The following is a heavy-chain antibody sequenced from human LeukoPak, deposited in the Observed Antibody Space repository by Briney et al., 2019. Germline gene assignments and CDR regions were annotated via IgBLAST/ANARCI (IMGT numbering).Heavy chain of an antibody. J-gene: IGHJ4*02. D-gene: IGHD3-16*01. Sequence: GGSPRLSCAASGFAFSGFEMNWVRQAPGKGPEWIAYIDVTGKKIRYADSVKGRFTISRDNANSSVYLQMNSLRVDDTAVYYCARENYVRGYDYGGQGPLVTVSS. CDR1: GFAFSGFE. V-gene: IGHV3-48*03. CDR3: ARENYVRGYDY. CDR2: IDVTGKKI.